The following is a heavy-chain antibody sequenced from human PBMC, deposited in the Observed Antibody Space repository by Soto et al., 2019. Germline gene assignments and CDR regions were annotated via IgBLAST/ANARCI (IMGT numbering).Heavy chain of an antibody. V-gene: IGHV1-3*01. CDR1: GYTFTSYA. Sequence: ASVKVSCKASGYTFTSYAMHWVRQAPGQRLEWMGWINAGNGNTKYSQKFQGRVIITRDTSASTAYMELSSLRSEDTAVYYCARQDTAMVTGYYYYGMDVWGQGTTVTVSS. D-gene: IGHD5-18*01. CDR2: INAGNGNT. J-gene: IGHJ6*02. CDR3: ARQDTAMVTGYYYYGMDV.